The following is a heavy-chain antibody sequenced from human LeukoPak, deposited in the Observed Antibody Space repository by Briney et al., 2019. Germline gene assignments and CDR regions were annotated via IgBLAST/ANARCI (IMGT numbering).Heavy chain of an antibody. Sequence: SGTLSLTCAVSGGSISSSNWWSWVRQPPGKGLEWIGYIYYSGSTYYNPSLKSRVTISVDTSKNQFSLKLSSVTAADTAVYYCASYEDYYDSSGYYLRRRDYWGQGTLVTVSS. CDR2: IYYSGST. J-gene: IGHJ4*02. CDR1: GGSISSSNW. CDR3: ASYEDYYDSSGYYLRRRDY. D-gene: IGHD3-22*01. V-gene: IGHV4-4*02.